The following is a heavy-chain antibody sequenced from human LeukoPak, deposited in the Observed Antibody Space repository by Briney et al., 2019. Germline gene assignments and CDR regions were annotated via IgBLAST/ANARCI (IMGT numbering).Heavy chain of an antibody. CDR2: ISAYNGNT. CDR3: ARPTEGTGYSSSWHQAFDI. D-gene: IGHD6-13*01. V-gene: IGHV1-18*01. Sequence: GASVKVSCKASGYTFTSYGISWVRQAPGQGLEWMGWISAYNGNTNYAQKLQGRVTMTTDTSTSTAYMELRSLRSDDTAVYYCARPTEGTGYSSSWHQAFDIWGQGTMVTVSS. J-gene: IGHJ3*02. CDR1: GYTFTSYG.